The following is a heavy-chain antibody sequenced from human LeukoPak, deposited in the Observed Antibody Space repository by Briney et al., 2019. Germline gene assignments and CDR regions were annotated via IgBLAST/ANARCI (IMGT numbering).Heavy chain of an antibody. CDR3: ARDPYYYDSSGYSP. Sequence: GGSLRPSCEASGFTFSSYWMSWVRQAPGKGLEWVANIKQDGSEKYYVDSVKGRFTISRDNAKNSLYLQMKSLRAEDTAVYYRARDPYYYDSSGYSPWGQGTLVTVSS. J-gene: IGHJ4*02. CDR2: IKQDGSEK. CDR1: GFTFSSYW. V-gene: IGHV3-7*03. D-gene: IGHD3-22*01.